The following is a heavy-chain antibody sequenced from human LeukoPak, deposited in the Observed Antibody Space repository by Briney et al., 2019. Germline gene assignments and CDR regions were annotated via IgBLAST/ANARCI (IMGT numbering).Heavy chain of an antibody. Sequence: GGSLRLSCAASRFIFTDYYMSWIRQSPGKGLEWVAYISSTSSVIHYTDSVRGRFTISRDNAKNSVFLQMDSLRAEDTAVYHCARLSGWSYHFDHWGPGILVTVPS. V-gene: IGHV3-11*01. J-gene: IGHJ4*02. D-gene: IGHD6-19*01. CDR2: ISSTSSVI. CDR1: RFIFTDYY. CDR3: ARLSGWSYHFDH.